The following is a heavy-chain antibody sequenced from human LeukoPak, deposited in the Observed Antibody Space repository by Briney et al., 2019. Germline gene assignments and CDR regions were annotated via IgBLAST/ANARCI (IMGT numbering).Heavy chain of an antibody. CDR1: GGSVSSGSYY. J-gene: IGHJ4*02. D-gene: IGHD2-2*02. Sequence: SETLSLTCTVSGGSVSSGSYYWSWIRQPPGKGLEWIGYIYYSGSTNYNPSLKSRVTISVDTSKNQFSLRVSSVTPTDTAVYYCARKTASGECTSTSCYIDSWGQGTLVTVSS. CDR2: IYYSGST. CDR3: ARKTASGECTSTSCYIDS. V-gene: IGHV4-61*01.